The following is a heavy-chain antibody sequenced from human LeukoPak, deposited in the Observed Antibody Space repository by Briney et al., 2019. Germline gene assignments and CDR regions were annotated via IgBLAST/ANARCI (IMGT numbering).Heavy chain of an antibody. CDR2: IIPIFGTA. CDR1: GGTFSSYA. D-gene: IGHD3-22*01. Sequence: GASVKVSCKASGGTFSSYAISWVRQAPGQGLEWMGGIIPIFGTANYAQKFQGRVTITADESTSTAYMELSSLRSEDTAVYYCARRNGEYYDSSGYYPNWFDPWGQGTLVTVSS. J-gene: IGHJ5*02. CDR3: ARRNGEYYDSSGYYPNWFDP. V-gene: IGHV1-69*13.